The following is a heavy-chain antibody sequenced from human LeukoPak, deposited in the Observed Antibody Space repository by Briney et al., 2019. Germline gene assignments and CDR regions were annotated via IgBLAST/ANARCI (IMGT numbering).Heavy chain of an antibody. Sequence: GGSLRLSWAAPGFTFSSYELNWFRQAPGKGLEWVSYISDTGSTIYYADSVEGRFTISRDNAKNSLYLQMNSLRAEDTAVYYCARDQKLLLFGAHEYYMDVWGKGTTVTVSS. J-gene: IGHJ6*03. CDR3: ARDQKLLLFGAHEYYMDV. D-gene: IGHD3-10*01. CDR1: GFTFSSYE. V-gene: IGHV3-48*03. CDR2: ISDTGSTI.